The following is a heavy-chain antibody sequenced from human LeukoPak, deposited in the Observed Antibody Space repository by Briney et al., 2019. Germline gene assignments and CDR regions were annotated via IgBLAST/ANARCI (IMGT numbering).Heavy chain of an antibody. CDR3: ARDLAQWPFYWFDP. J-gene: IGHJ5*02. D-gene: IGHD6-19*01. CDR2: ISSGGSP. CDR1: GASISSGSYY. Sequence: SETLSLTCTVSGASISSGSYYGSWIRQPAGRGLEWIARISSGGSPNYNPSLQSRVTISVDTSKNQFSLELSSVTAADTAVYYCARDLAQWPFYWFDPWGQGTLVIVSS. V-gene: IGHV4-61*02.